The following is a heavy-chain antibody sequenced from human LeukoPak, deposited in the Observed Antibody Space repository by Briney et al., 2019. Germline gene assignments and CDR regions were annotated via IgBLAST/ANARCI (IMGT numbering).Heavy chain of an antibody. V-gene: IGHV3-21*01. CDR3: ARNIRDGYNSQDY. J-gene: IGHJ4*02. D-gene: IGHD5-24*01. CDR1: GFTFSSYS. Sequence: GGSLRLSCAASGFTFSSYSMNWVRQAPGKGLEWVSSISSSSSYIYYADSVKGRFTISRDNAKNSLYLQMNSLRAEDTAVYYCARNIRDGYNSQDYWGQGTLVTVSS. CDR2: ISSSSSYI.